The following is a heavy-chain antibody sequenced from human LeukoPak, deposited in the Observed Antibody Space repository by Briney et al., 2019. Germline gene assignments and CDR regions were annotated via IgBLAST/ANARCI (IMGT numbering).Heavy chain of an antibody. V-gene: IGHV4-59*08. CDR3: ARHGSSVVPAAIPWFDP. D-gene: IGHD2-2*02. CDR2: IYYSGST. J-gene: IGHJ5*02. Sequence: PSETLSLTCTVSGVSINSHYWSWVRQPPGKGLEWVGYIYYSGSTSYNPSLKSRVTISVDTSKNHSSLKLSSLPAAHTAVYYCARHGSSVVPAAIPWFDPWGQGTLVTVSS. CDR1: GVSINSHY.